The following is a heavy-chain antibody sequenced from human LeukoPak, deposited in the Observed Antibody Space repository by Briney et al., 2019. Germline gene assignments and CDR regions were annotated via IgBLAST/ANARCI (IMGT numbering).Heavy chain of an antibody. D-gene: IGHD3-10*01. V-gene: IGHV4-34*01. CDR1: GGSFSGYY. CDR2: INHSGST. J-gene: IGHJ5*02. Sequence: PSETLSLTCAVYGGSFSGYYWSWIRQPPGKGLEWIGEINHSGSTNYNPSLKSRVTISVDTSKNQFSLKLSSVTAADTAVYYCARRRAGSYLSWFDPWGQGTLVTVSS. CDR3: ARRRAGSYLSWFDP.